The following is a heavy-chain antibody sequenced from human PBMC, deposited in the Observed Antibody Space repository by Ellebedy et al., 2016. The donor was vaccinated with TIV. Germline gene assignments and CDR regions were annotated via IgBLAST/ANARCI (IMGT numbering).Heavy chain of an antibody. Sequence: GESLKISCAASGFTFSSYAMSWVRQAPGKGLEWVSAISGSGGSTYYADSVKGRFTISRDNSKNTLYLQMNSLRAEDTAVYYCARVEGPGDWFDPWGQGTLVTASS. CDR2: ISGSGGST. J-gene: IGHJ5*02. CDR3: ARVEGPGDWFDP. V-gene: IGHV3-23*01. CDR1: GFTFSSYA. D-gene: IGHD3-10*01.